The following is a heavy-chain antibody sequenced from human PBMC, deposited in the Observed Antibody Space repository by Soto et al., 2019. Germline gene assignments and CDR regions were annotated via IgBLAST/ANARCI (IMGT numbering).Heavy chain of an antibody. D-gene: IGHD5-12*01. CDR2: IKQDGSEK. CDR1: GFTFSRYW. J-gene: IGHJ2*01. Sequence: EVQLVESGGGLVQPGGSLRLSCAASGFTFSRYWMRWVRQAPGKGLEWVANIKQDGSEKYYVDSVKGRFTISRDNAKNALYLQMNSLRAEDTAVYYCARDGYNPRLYFDLWGRGTLVTVSS. V-gene: IGHV3-7*01. CDR3: ARDGYNPRLYFDL.